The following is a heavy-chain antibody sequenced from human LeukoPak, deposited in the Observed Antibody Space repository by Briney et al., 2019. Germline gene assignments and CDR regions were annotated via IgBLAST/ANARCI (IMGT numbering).Heavy chain of an antibody. D-gene: IGHD3-10*01. V-gene: IGHV5-51*01. CDR2: IYPGDSDT. CDR3: ARQITMVRGVIAPADY. J-gene: IGHJ4*02. CDR1: GYSFTSYW. Sequence: GESLKISCKGSGYSFTSYWIGWVRQMPGEGLEWMGIIYPGDSDTRYSPSFQGQVTISADKSISTAYLQWSSLKASDTAMYYCARQITMVRGVIAPADYWGQGTLVTVSS.